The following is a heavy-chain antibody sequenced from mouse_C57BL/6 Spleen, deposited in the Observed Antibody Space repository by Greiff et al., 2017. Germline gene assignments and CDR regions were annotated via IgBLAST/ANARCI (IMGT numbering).Heavy chain of an antibody. D-gene: IGHD2-5*01. CDR1: GYTFTDHT. V-gene: IGHV1-78*01. J-gene: IGHJ3*01. CDR3: ARGGSNSAWFAY. CDR2: IYPRDGSP. Sequence: VKLLESDAELVKPGASVKISCTVSGYTFTDHTIHWMQQRPEQGLEWIGFIYPRDGSPKYYEKFKCKATLTADKSSSTAYMQLNSLTSEDSAVYFCARGGSNSAWFAYWGQGTLVTVSA.